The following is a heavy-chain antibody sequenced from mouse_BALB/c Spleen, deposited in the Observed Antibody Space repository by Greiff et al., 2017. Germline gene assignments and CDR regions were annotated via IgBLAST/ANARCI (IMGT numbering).Heavy chain of an antibody. CDR1: GYNFTSYW. J-gene: IGHJ2*01. D-gene: IGHD2-3*01. V-gene: IGHV1-55*01. CDR3: ARVADGYYGY. Sequence: VQLQQPGAELVKPGTSVKLSCKASGYNFTSYWINWVKLRPGQGLEWIGDIYPGSGSTNYNEKFKSKATLTVDTSSSTAYMQLSSLASEDSALYYCARVADGYYGYWGQGTTLTVSS. CDR2: IYPGSGST.